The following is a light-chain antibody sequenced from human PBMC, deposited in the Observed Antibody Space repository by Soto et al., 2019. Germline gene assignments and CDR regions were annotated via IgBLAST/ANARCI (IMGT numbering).Light chain of an antibody. V-gene: IGKV3-11*01. Sequence: EIVLTQSPATLSLSPGERAILYCRTSQSISAYLAWYQQKPGLPPRLLIYDGSNRATDVPARFSGSGSGTDFTLTISSLEPEDIAVYYCQQRANGVTFGPGTKVDIK. CDR2: DGS. CDR3: QQRANGVT. CDR1: QSISAY. J-gene: IGKJ3*01.